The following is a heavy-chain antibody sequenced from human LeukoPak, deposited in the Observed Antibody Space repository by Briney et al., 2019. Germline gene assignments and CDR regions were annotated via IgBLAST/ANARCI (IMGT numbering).Heavy chain of an antibody. V-gene: IGHV4-38-2*02. CDR2: VNHRGIT. J-gene: IGHJ4*02. D-gene: IGHD2-21*02. CDR1: HYFISDGAF. CDR3: VRDPSEAADFFFDS. Sequence: PSETLSLTCTVSHYFISDGAFWGWIRQPPEKGLEWVANVNHRGITFYNPSLESRVAISVDTSKNQFFLRVTSVTAADTAIYYCVRDPSEAADFFFDSWGQGTLVTVSS.